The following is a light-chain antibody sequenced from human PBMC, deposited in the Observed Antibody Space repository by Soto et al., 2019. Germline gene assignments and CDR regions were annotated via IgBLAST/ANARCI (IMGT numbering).Light chain of an antibody. J-gene: IGLJ2*01. V-gene: IGLV1-40*01. CDR3: QSYDISLSVSVI. Sequence: QSALTQPPSVSGAPGQRVTISCTGSSSNIGAGYDVQWYQQLPGAAPKLLIFGNSNQPSGVPDRFSGSRSGTSASLAITGLQAEDEADYFCQSYDISLSVSVIFGGGTRSPS. CDR1: SSNIGAGYD. CDR2: GNS.